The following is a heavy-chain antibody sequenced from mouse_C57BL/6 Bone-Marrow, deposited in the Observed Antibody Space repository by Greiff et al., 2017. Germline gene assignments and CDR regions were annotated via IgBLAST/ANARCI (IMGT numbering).Heavy chain of an antibody. CDR3: ARMGYCDDSSRSWGNY. J-gene: IGHJ2*01. V-gene: IGHV1-52*01. D-gene: IGHD1-1*01. CDR1: GYTFTSYW. Sequence: QVQLQQPGAELVRPGSSVKLSCKASGYTFTSYWMPWVKQRPIQGLEWIGNIDPSDSETHYNQKFKDKATLTVDKSSSTAYMQLSRLTSEDSAVYFWARMGYCDDSSRSWGNYWGQGTTLTVSS. CDR2: IDPSDSET.